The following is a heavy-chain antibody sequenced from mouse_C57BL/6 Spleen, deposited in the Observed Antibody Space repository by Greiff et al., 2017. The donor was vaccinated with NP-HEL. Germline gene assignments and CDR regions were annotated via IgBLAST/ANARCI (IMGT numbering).Heavy chain of an antibody. V-gene: IGHV1-50*01. Sequence: VQLQQPGAELVKPGASVKLSCKASGYTFTSYWMQWVKQRPGQGLEWIGEIDPSDSYTNYNQKFKGKATLTADTSSSTAYMQLRSLTSEDSAGYYWAKSGAIPEERSWFDYWGQGTPLTVSA. J-gene: IGHJ3*01. CDR1: GYTFTSYW. CDR2: IDPSDSYT. D-gene: IGHD3-1*01. CDR3: AKSGAIPEERSWFDY.